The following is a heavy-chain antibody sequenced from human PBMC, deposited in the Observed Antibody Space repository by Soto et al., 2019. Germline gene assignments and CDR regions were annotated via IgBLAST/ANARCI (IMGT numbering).Heavy chain of an antibody. CDR1: GFTLSSYA. CDR2: ISYDGSNY. J-gene: IGHJ6*02. D-gene: IGHD3-3*01. V-gene: IGHV3-30-3*01. Sequence: PGGSLRLSCAASGFTLSSYAMHWVRQAPGKGLEWVTIISYDGSNYYYADSVKGRFTISRDNSKNTLYLQMNSLRPEDTAVYYCARVICLWSAYNNYGMDVWGQGTTVTVSS. CDR3: ARVICLWSAYNNYGMDV.